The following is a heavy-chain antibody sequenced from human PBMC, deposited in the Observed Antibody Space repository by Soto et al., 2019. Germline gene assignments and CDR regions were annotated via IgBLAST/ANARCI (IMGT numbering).Heavy chain of an antibody. CDR1: GGTFSTYS. J-gene: IGHJ3*02. CDR2: IIPMLGIA. CDR3: TMGCWSCEVFDI. Sequence: QVQLVQSGAEVKKPGSSVKVSCKASGGTFSTYSMFWVRQAPGQGLEWMGRIIPMLGIANYAQRLQARVTITADKSTATAYMELSSLRAEDTARYYCTMGCWSCEVFDILGQWTMVTVSS. D-gene: IGHD6-19*01. V-gene: IGHV1-69*02.